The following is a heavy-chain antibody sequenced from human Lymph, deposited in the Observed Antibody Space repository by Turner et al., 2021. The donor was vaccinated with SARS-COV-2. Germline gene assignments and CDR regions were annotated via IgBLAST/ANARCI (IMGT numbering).Heavy chain of an antibody. J-gene: IGHJ4*02. CDR2: IWYDGSNK. CDR3: ARHNGGRLDY. CDR1: GFTFSSSG. Sequence: QLQLVESGGGVVQPGRSLRLSCAASGFTFSSSGMHWVRQAPGKGLEWVAVIWYDGSNKYYADSVKGRFTISRDNSKNTLYLQMNSLRAEDTAVYYCARHNGGRLDYWGLGTLVTVSS. D-gene: IGHD3-16*01. V-gene: IGHV3-33*01.